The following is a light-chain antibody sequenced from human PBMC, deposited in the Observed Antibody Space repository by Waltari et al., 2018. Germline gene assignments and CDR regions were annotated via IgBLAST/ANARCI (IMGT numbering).Light chain of an antibody. V-gene: IGLV2-18*02. CDR1: TRTVVGYNL. Sequence: QSALTKPPPVSGSPGRPVTISCPGPTRTVVGYNLFSWYHQPPGTAPKLMIFGVSNRPSGVPDRFSGSKSGNTASLTISGLQAEDEADYYCSSYTSSSTFVFGGGTKLTVL. CDR3: SSYTSSSTFV. CDR2: GVS. J-gene: IGLJ2*01.